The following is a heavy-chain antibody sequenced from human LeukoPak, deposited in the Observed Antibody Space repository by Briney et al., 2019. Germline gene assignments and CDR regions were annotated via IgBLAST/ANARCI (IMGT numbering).Heavy chain of an antibody. D-gene: IGHD2-2*01. CDR3: ARDRPNIVVVPAAEGPWFDP. J-gene: IGHJ5*02. CDR2: ISAYNGNT. Sequence: ASVKVSCKASGYTFTSYGISWVRQAPGQGLEWMGWISAYNGNTNCAQKLQGRVTMTTDTSTSTAYMELRSLRSDDTAVYYCARDRPNIVVVPAAEGPWFDPWGQGTLVTVSS. CDR1: GYTFTSYG. V-gene: IGHV1-18*01.